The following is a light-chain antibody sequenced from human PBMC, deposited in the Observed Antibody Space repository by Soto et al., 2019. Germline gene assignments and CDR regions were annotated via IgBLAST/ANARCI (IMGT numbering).Light chain of an antibody. CDR1: QSVSSSY. CDR3: QQCDGSPRLT. Sequence: EIVLTQSPGTLSLSPGERATLSCRASQSVSSSYLAWYQQKPGQAPRLLIYGASSRATGIPDRFSGSGSGTDFTLTSSRLEPEDFAVYYGQQCDGSPRLTCGGGTKLEIK. CDR2: GAS. V-gene: IGKV3-20*01. J-gene: IGKJ4*01.